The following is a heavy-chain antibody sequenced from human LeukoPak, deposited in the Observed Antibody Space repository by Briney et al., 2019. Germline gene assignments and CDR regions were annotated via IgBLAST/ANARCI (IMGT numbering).Heavy chain of an antibody. J-gene: IGHJ4*02. V-gene: IGHV4-38-2*02. CDR3: ARDNGGDDPPTLDY. Sequence: SETLSLTCAVSGYSISSGFYWAWIRQPPGKGLEWLGIIYYSGNTYYNPSLKSRLSISVDTSKNEFSLKLSSVTAADTAVYYCARDNGGDDPPTLDYWGQGTLVTVSS. CDR1: GYSISSGFY. CDR2: IYYSGNT. D-gene: IGHD2-8*01.